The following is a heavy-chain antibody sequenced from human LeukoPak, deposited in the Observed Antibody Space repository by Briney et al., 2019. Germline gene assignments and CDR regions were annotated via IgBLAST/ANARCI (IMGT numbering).Heavy chain of an antibody. V-gene: IGHV3-20*04. CDR1: RFTFSSYW. CDR3: AGGGGWY. Sequence: PGGSLRLSCAASRFTFSSYWMHWVRQAPGKGLEWVSDINWNGGSTGYADSVKGRFTISRDNAKNSLYLQMNSLRAEDTALYYCAGGGGWYWGQGTLVTVSS. J-gene: IGHJ4*02. CDR2: INWNGGST. D-gene: IGHD2-15*01.